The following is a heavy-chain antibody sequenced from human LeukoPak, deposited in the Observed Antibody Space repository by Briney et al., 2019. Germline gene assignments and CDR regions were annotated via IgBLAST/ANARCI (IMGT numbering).Heavy chain of an antibody. CDR1: GDSIRSSSYY. J-gene: IGHJ4*02. D-gene: IGHD2-2*01. CDR3: ASVVPAAMTLDY. Sequence: SETLSLTCTVSGDSIRSSSYYWGWIRQPPGKGLEWFGSIYYSGSTYSNPSLKSRVTISVDTSKNQFSLKLSSVTAADTAVYYCASVVPAAMTLDYWGQGTLVTVSS. CDR2: IYYSGST. V-gene: IGHV4-39*07.